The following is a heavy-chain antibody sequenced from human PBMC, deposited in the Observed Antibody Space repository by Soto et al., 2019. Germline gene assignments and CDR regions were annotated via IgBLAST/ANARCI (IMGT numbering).Heavy chain of an antibody. J-gene: IGHJ6*02. CDR2: ISAYNGNT. CDR1: GYTFTSYG. D-gene: IGHD3-3*01. CDR3: ARAPIPSLGLFIPSEHYYLTDV. V-gene: IGHV1-18*04. Sequence: GASVKVSCKAPGYTFTSYGISWVRHAPGQGLEWMGWISAYNGNTNYAKKLQGRVTMTTDTSTSTAYMELRSLRSDDTAVYYCARAPIPSLGLFIPSEHYYLTDVWGRRSTVTVSS.